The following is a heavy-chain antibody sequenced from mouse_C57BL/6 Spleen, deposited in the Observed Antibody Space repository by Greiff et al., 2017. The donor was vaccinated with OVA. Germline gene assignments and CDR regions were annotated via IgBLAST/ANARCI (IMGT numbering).Heavy chain of an antibody. CDR3: ARDHITTVDYYAMDY. CDR2: ISDGGSYT. J-gene: IGHJ4*01. CDR1: GFTFSSYA. D-gene: IGHD1-1*01. Sequence: EVHLVESGGGLVKPGGSLKLSCAASGFTFSSYAMSWVRQTPEKRLEWVATISDGGSYTYYPDNVKGRFTISRDNAKNNLYLQMSHLKSEDTAMYYCARDHITTVDYYAMDYWGQGTSVTVSS. V-gene: IGHV5-4*01.